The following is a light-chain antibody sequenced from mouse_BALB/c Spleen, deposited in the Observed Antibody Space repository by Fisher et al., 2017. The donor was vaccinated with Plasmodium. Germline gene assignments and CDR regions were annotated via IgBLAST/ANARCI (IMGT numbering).Light chain of an antibody. V-gene: IGKV5-45*01. J-gene: IGKJ5*01. CDR3: QHGDSWPLT. CDR1: QSISNH. CDR2: YAS. Sequence: DIVMTQSPGTLSVTPGDRVSLSCRASQSISNHLHCTKQKSHESPRLLVKYASQSISGIPSRFSGSGSGTDFTLSINSVETEDFGMYFCQHGDSWPLTFGAGTKLELK.